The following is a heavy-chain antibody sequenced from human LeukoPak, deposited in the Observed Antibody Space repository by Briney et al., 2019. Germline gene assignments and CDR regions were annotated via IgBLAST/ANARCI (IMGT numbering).Heavy chain of an antibody. Sequence: GGSLRLSCAASGFTFSSYWMHWVRQAPGKGLVWVSRINSAGTSTSYADSVKGRFTISRDNAKNTLYLQMNSLRAEDTAVYYCARDLLAAAGTDYWGQGILVTVSS. D-gene: IGHD6-13*01. CDR3: ARDLLAAAGTDY. J-gene: IGHJ4*02. V-gene: IGHV3-74*01. CDR2: INSAGTST. CDR1: GFTFSSYW.